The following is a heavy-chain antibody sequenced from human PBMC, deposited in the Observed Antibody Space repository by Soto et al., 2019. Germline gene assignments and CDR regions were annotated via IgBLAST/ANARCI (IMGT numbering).Heavy chain of an antibody. CDR1: GFTFSSYA. D-gene: IGHD5-12*01. Sequence: GGSLRLSCAASGFTFSSYAMSWVRQAPGKGLEWVSAISGSGGSTYYADSVKGRFTISRDNSKNTLYLQMNSLRAEDTAVYYCAKAKSQGRSGYDPFLNDYWGQGTLVTVSS. J-gene: IGHJ4*02. CDR2: ISGSGGST. V-gene: IGHV3-23*01. CDR3: AKAKSQGRSGYDPFLNDY.